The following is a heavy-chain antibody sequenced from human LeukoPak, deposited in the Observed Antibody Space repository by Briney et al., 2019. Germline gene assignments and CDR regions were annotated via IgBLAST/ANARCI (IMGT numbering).Heavy chain of an antibody. D-gene: IGHD3-9*01. CDR2: IYYSGST. J-gene: IGHJ4*02. Sequence: PSETLSLTCTVSGGSISSGGYYWGWIRQHPGKGLEWIGYIYYSGSTYYNPSLKSRVTISVDTSKNQFSLKLSSVTAADTAVYYCARAGYDILTGPHYYFDYWGQGTLVTVSS. CDR1: GGSISSGGYY. V-gene: IGHV4-31*03. CDR3: ARAGYDILTGPHYYFDY.